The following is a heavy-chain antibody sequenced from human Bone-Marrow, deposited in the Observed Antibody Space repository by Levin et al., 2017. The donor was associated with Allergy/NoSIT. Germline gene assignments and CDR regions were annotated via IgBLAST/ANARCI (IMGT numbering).Heavy chain of an antibody. J-gene: IGHJ4*02. CDR1: GGIFNSFA. V-gene: IGHV1-69*06. Sequence: PGGSLRLSCKASGGIFNSFAISWVRQAPGQGLERMGGIDLIFGTPTYAQKFQGRVTVTADKSTSTAFLELSSLKSEDTAVYFCARGPLGVVYEPYYFDSWGRGTLVTVSS. CDR3: ARGPLGVVYEPYYFDS. CDR2: IDLIFGTP. D-gene: IGHD2-8*02.